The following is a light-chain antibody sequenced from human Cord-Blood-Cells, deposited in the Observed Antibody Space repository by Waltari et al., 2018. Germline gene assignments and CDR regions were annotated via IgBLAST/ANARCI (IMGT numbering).Light chain of an antibody. CDR2: RNN. CDR3: AAWDDSLSGWV. CDR1: SSNIGSNY. J-gene: IGLJ3*02. Sequence: QSVLTQPPSASGTPGQRVTISFSGSSSNIGSNYVYWYQQLPGTAPKLLIYRNNQRPSGVPDRFSGSKSGTSASLAISGLRSEDVADYYCAAWDDSLSGWVFGGGTKLTVL. V-gene: IGLV1-47*01.